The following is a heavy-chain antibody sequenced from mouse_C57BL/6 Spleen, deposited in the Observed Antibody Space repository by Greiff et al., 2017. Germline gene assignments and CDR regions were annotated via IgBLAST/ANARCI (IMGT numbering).Heavy chain of an antibody. V-gene: IGHV1-22*01. D-gene: IGHD2-5*01. J-gene: IGHJ4*01. CDR3: AREGYYSSFYAMDY. CDR2: INPNNGGT. CDR1: GYTFTDYN. Sequence: EVKLMESGPELVKPGASVKMSCKASGYTFTDYNMHWVKQSHGKSLEWIGYINPNNGGTSYNQKFKGKATLTVNKSSSTAYMELRSLTSEDSAVYYCAREGYYSSFYAMDYWGQGTSVTVSS.